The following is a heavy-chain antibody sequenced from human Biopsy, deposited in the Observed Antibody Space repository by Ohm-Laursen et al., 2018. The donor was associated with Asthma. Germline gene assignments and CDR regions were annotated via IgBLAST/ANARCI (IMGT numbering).Heavy chain of an antibody. CDR1: GGTFRTYA. CDR2: IIPMYGVP. D-gene: IGHD4-17*01. CDR3: ASDFPKDYVRYNFQF. Sequence: SVKVSCKASGGTFRTYAFNWVRQAPGQGLEWMGGIIPMYGVPKVAQKFQGRVTITADESTSTAYMEMSSLSPDDTAVYYCASDFPKDYVRYNFQFWGQGTLVTVSS. J-gene: IGHJ4*02. V-gene: IGHV1-69*13.